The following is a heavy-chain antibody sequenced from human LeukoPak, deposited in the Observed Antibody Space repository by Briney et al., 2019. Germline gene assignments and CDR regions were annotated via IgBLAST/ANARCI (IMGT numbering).Heavy chain of an antibody. Sequence: ASVKVSCKASGYPFTDYYIHWVRQAPGQGFEWLGWINSQTGGTNYAQKFQGRVTMTRDTSISTAYMELSSLRSDDTAVYYCARVLVPAGGGVVDYWGQGTLVTVSS. V-gene: IGHV1-2*02. CDR2: INSQTGGT. CDR1: GYPFTDYY. J-gene: IGHJ4*02. CDR3: ARVLVPAGGGVVDY. D-gene: IGHD3-16*01.